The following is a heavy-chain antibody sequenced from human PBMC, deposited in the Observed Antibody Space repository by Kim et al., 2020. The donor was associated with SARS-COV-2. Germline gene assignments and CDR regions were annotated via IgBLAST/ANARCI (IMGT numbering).Heavy chain of an antibody. CDR1: GDSVSSDSAA. CDR3: AGGYASAAWHDY. J-gene: IGHJ4*02. CDR2: TYYRSKWYI. V-gene: IGHV6-1*01. D-gene: IGHD6-25*01. Sequence: SQTLSLTCAISGDSVSSDSAAWNWIRQSPSRGLEWLGRTYYRSKWYIDYAASVRGRITIIPDTSKNHFSLQLNSVTPGDTAVYYCAGGYASAAWHDYWGQGTLVTVSS.